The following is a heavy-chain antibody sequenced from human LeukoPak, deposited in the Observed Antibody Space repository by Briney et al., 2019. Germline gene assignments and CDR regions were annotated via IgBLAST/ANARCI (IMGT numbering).Heavy chain of an antibody. CDR1: GFTFSTFA. CDR2: ISGSGGGT. V-gene: IGHV3-23*01. CDR3: AKCRDYYYYFMDV. D-gene: IGHD2-15*01. J-gene: IGHJ6*03. Sequence: GGSLRLSCSASGFTFSTFAMSWVRQAPGKGLEWVSSISGSGGGTYYADSVKGRFTISRNNSKNTLYLQMNSLRAEDTAVYYCAKCRDYYYYFMDVWGKGTTVTVSS.